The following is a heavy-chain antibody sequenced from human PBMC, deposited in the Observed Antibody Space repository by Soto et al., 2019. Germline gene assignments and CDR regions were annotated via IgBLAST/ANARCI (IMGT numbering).Heavy chain of an antibody. CDR3: AQGQGISDRYYFVF. V-gene: IGHV3-23*01. J-gene: IGHJ4*02. D-gene: IGHD2-21*02. Sequence: EVQLLGSGGGLVQPGGSLRLSCEGSGFTFSNYVMSWVRQAPGKGLEWVAAISGSGTITNYADSVKGRLIISRDNSRNTLYLQMNSLRGEDTAVYYCAQGQGISDRYYFVFWGQGTLVTVS. CDR1: GFTFSNYV. CDR2: ISGSGTIT.